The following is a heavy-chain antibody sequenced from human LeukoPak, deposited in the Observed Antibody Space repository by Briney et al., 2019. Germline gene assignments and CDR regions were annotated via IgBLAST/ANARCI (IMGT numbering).Heavy chain of an antibody. J-gene: IGHJ4*02. Sequence: ASVKVSCKASEYTFTGYYIHWVRQAPGQGLEWMGWINPNSGGTKYAQNFQGRVTMTRDTSMSTAYIELRGLRSDDTAVYYCAKDQWQRYYDYWGQGTLVSVSS. D-gene: IGHD3-9*01. V-gene: IGHV1-2*02. CDR2: INPNSGGT. CDR3: AKDQWQRYYDY. CDR1: EYTFTGYY.